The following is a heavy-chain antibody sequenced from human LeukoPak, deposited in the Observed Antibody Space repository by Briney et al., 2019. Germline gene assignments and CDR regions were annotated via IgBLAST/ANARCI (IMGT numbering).Heavy chain of an antibody. V-gene: IGHV3-13*04. CDR1: GFTFSTYD. Sequence: PGGSLRLSCAASGFTFSTYDIHWVRQPPGKGLEWISVIGTTGDTYYSGSVKGRFTISRDNSKNTLYLQMNSLRAEDTAVYYCARDRGVWGQGTTVTVSS. CDR3: ARDRGV. CDR2: IGTTGDT. J-gene: IGHJ6*02.